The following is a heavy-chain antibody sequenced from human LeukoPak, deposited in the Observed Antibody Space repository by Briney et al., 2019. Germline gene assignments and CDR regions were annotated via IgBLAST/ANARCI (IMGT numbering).Heavy chain of an antibody. J-gene: IGHJ6*03. CDR1: GFTFSSYW. CDR3: AREGVAVAGTARGMDV. CDR2: IKQDGSEK. V-gene: IGHV3-7*01. Sequence: GGSLRLSYAASGFTFSSYWMSWVRQAPGKGLEWVANIKQDGSEKYYVDSVKGRFTISRDNAKNSLYLQMNSLRAEDTAVYYCAREGVAVAGTARGMDVWGKGTTVTVSS. D-gene: IGHD6-19*01.